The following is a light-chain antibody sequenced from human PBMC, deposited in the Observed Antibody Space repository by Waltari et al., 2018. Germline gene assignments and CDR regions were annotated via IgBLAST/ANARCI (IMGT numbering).Light chain of an antibody. Sequence: ERVMTQSPATLSVSPGERATLSCRASQSVSNNLAWYQQKPGQAPRLLIYGASTRATDIPARFSGSGSGTEFTLTISSLQSKDFAVYYCQQYNNWLWTFGQGTKVEVK. CDR1: QSVSNN. CDR2: GAS. J-gene: IGKJ1*01. CDR3: QQYNNWLWT. V-gene: IGKV3-15*01.